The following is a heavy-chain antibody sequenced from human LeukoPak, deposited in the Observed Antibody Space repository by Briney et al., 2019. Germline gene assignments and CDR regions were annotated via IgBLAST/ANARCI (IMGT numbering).Heavy chain of an antibody. CDR3: ARIVAEGPYYYYMDV. Sequence: GASVKVSCKASGGTFSSYAISWVRQAPGQGLEWMGGIIPIFGTANYAQKFQGRVTITTDESTSTAYMELSSLRSEDTAVCYCARIVAEGPYYYYMDVWGKGTTVTVSS. D-gene: IGHD2-15*01. J-gene: IGHJ6*03. V-gene: IGHV1-69*05. CDR2: IIPIFGTA. CDR1: GGTFSSYA.